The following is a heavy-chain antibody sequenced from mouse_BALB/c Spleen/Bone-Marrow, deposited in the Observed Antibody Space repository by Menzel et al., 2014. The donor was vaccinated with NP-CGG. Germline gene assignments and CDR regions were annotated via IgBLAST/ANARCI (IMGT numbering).Heavy chain of an antibody. Sequence: LQQSGSELVRPGASVKLSCKASGYTFTSYWMHWVKQRPGQGLEWIGNIYPGSGSTNYDEKFKNKATLTVDTSSSTAYMQLSSLTSEDSAVYYCTRSPITTVVAETMVYWGQGTSVTVSS. CDR2: IYPGSGST. CDR1: GYTFTSYW. J-gene: IGHJ4*01. CDR3: TRSPITTVVAETMVY. D-gene: IGHD1-1*01. V-gene: IGHV1S22*01.